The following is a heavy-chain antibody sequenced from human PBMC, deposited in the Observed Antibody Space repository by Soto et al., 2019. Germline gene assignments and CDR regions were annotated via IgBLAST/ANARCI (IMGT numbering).Heavy chain of an antibody. Sequence: SGPTLVNPTQTLTLTCTFSGFSLSISGVGVGWIRQPPGKALEWLALISWNDDKRYSPSLKSRLTITNDTSKNQVVLTMTNMDPVDTATDYCAHRQSFIVVAIGAFHIWGQGTMVTVS. J-gene: IGHJ3*02. CDR2: ISWNDDK. V-gene: IGHV2-5*01. CDR1: GFSLSISGVG. CDR3: AHRQSFIVVAIGAFHI. D-gene: IGHD5-12*01.